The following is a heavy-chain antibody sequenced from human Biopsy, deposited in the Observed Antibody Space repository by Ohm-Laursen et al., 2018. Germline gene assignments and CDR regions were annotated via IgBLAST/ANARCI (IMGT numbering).Heavy chain of an antibody. CDR2: IFYRGST. J-gene: IGHJ5*02. V-gene: IGHV4-39*01. CDR1: GGSISNNNYY. D-gene: IGHD3-22*01. CDR3: ARDYDTSGYYYVS. Sequence: SETLSLICPVSGGSISNNNYYWGWIRQPPGKGLEWIGSIFYRGSTHYKPSLKSRVNISVDTSKNQFSLKLNSVTAADTAVYYCARDYDTSGYYYVSWGQGTLVTVSS.